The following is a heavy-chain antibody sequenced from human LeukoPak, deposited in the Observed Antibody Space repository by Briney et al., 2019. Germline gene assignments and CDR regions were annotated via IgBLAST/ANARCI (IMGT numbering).Heavy chain of an antibody. Sequence: GGSLRLSCAASGFTFSSYWMSWIRQATGKGLELVANIKQDGSEKYYVDYVKGRFTISRDNAKNSLYLQMNSLRAEDTAVYYCARLRKGYGSGSYYFDYWGKGTLVTVSS. CDR3: ARLRKGYGSGSYYFDY. J-gene: IGHJ4*02. CDR2: IKQDGSEK. CDR1: GFTFSSYW. V-gene: IGHV3-7*01. D-gene: IGHD3-10*01.